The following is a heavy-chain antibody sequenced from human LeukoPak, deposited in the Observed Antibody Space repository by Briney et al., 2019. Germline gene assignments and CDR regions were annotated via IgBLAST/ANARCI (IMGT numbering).Heavy chain of an antibody. D-gene: IGHD5-18*01. Sequence: SVKVSCKTSGGTFSSYAISWVRQAPGQGLEWMGGIIPIFGTANYAQKFQGRVTITADKSTSTAYMELSSLRSEDTAVYYCARVQYSYGPVFDYWGQGTLVTVSS. CDR1: GGTFSSYA. CDR2: IIPIFGTA. CDR3: ARVQYSYGPVFDY. V-gene: IGHV1-69*06. J-gene: IGHJ4*02.